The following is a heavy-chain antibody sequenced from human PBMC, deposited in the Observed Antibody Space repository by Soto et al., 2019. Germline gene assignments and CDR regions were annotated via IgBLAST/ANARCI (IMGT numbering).Heavy chain of an antibody. CDR1: GGSISSYY. V-gene: IGHV4-59*01. CDR2: IYYSGST. Sequence: PSETLSLTCTVSGGSISSYYWSWIRQPPGKGLEWIGYIYYSGSTNYNPSLKSRVTISVDTSKNQFSLKLSSVTAADTAVYYCARDGAITMVRGVILDWFGPWGQGTLVTVSS. D-gene: IGHD3-10*01. J-gene: IGHJ5*02. CDR3: ARDGAITMVRGVILDWFGP.